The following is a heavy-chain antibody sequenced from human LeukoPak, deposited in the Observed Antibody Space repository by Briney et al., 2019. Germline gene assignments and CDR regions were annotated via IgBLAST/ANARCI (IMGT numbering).Heavy chain of an antibody. CDR2: ISGSGGST. Sequence: PGGSLRLSCAASGFTFSSYAMSWVRQAPGKGLEWVSAISGSGGSTYYADSVKGRFTISRDSSKNTLYLQMNSLRAEDTAVYYCAKDLPYYDSSGPFDYWGQGTLVTVSS. V-gene: IGHV3-23*01. J-gene: IGHJ4*02. D-gene: IGHD3-22*01. CDR1: GFTFSSYA. CDR3: AKDLPYYDSSGPFDY.